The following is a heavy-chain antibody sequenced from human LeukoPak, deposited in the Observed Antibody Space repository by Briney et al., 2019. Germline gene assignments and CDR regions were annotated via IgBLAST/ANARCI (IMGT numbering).Heavy chain of an antibody. J-gene: IGHJ4*02. CDR2: ISGSGGST. V-gene: IGHV3-23*01. CDR1: GFTFSSYG. CDR3: AKYRGGARFDY. D-gene: IGHD2-21*01. Sequence: GGSLRLSCAASGFTFSSYGMHWVRQAPGKGLEWVSAISGSGGSTYYADSVKGRFTISRDNSKNTLYLQMNSLRAEDAAVYYCAKYRGGARFDYWGQGTLVTVSS.